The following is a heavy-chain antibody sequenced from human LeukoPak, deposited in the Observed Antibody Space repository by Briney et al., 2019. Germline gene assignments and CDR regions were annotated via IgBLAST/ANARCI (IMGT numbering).Heavy chain of an antibody. Sequence: PGPSLRPSWAAAASTSSSYRTRAVRQAPGERLWWVLRISSDVGSTSYADSVKGRFTISRDNAKNTLYLQMNSLRAEDTAVYYCARGDDSSGYYPYYYYYGMDVWGQGTTVTVSS. CDR1: ASTSSSYR. CDR2: ISSDVGST. J-gene: IGHJ6*02. D-gene: IGHD3-22*01. CDR3: ARGDDSSGYYPYYYYYGMDV. V-gene: IGHV3-74*01.